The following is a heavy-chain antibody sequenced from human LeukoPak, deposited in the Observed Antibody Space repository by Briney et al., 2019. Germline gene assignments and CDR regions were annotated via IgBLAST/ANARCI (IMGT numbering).Heavy chain of an antibody. Sequence: PSETLSLTCTVSGGSISSYYWSWIRQPAGKGLEWIGRIYTSGSTNYNPSLKSRVTMSVDTSKNQFSLKLSSVTAADTAVYYCARDRWFGEFTWFDYWAREPWSPSPQ. CDR3: ARDRWFGEFTWFDY. CDR2: IYTSGST. V-gene: IGHV4-4*07. D-gene: IGHD3-10*01. CDR1: GGSISSYY. J-gene: IGHJ4*02.